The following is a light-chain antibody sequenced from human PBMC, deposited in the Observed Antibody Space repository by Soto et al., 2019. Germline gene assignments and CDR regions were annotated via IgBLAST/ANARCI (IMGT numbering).Light chain of an antibody. CDR1: QSVSSY. V-gene: IGKV3-11*01. J-gene: IGKJ2*01. CDR3: QQRSNWPPYT. CDR2: DAS. Sequence: EIVLPQSPATRSLSPGERATLSCRASQSVSSYLAWYQQKPGQAPRLLIYDASNRATGIPARFSGSGSGTDFTLTISSLEPEDFAVYYCQQRSNWPPYTFGQGTKLEIK.